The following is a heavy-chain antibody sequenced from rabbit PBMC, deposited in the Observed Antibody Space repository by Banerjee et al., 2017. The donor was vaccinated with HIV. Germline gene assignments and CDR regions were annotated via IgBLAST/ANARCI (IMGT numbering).Heavy chain of an antibody. V-gene: IGHV1S45*01. J-gene: IGHJ4*01. Sequence: QQQLEESGGGLVQPEGSLTLTCKASGFDFSSNAMCWVRQAPGKGPEWIACINTNSGNAVYATWAKGRFTISKNSSTTVTLQMTSLTAADTATYFCARDLAGVIGWNFSLWGPGTLVTVS. CDR1: GFDFSSNA. CDR2: INTNSGNA. CDR3: ARDLAGVIGWNFSL. D-gene: IGHD4-1*01.